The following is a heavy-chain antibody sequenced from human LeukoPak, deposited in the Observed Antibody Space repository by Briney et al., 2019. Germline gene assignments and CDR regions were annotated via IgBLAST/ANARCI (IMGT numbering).Heavy chain of an antibody. CDR2: IIPIFGTA. D-gene: IGHD3-10*01. J-gene: IGHJ3*01. CDR3: AKDLTMVRGVTD. V-gene: IGHV1-69*13. Sequence: ASVKVSCKASGGTFSSYAISWVRQAPGQGLEWMGGIIPIFGTANYAQKFQGRVTITADESTSTAYMELSSLRAEDTAVYYCAKDLTMVRGVTDWGQGTMVTVSS. CDR1: GGTFSSYA.